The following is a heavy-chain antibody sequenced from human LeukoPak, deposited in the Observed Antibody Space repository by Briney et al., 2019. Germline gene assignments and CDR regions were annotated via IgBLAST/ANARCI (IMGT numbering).Heavy chain of an antibody. Sequence: GGSLRLSCAASGFTFSSYAMSSVRQAPGKGLEGVSGICGSGGSTYSADSVTGRFTISRDNSKNTMYLQMNSLRAEDTAVYYCAKVSGSYSSLYYFDSWGQGTLVTVSS. V-gene: IGHV3-23*01. CDR3: AKVSGSYSSLYYFDS. CDR1: GFTFSSYA. J-gene: IGHJ4*02. CDR2: ICGSGGST. D-gene: IGHD1-26*01.